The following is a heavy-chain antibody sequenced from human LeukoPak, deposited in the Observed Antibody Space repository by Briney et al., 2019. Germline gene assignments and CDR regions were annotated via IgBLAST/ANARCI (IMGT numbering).Heavy chain of an antibody. CDR3: ASFYSSGWYDY. V-gene: IGHV4-59*01. CDR1: GGSISSYY. D-gene: IGHD6-19*01. J-gene: IGHJ4*02. CDR2: IYYSGST. Sequence: SETLSLTCTVSGGSISSYYWSWIRQPPGKGLEWIGYIYYSGSTNYNPSLKSRVTISVDTSKNQFSLKLSSVTAADTAVYYCASFYSSGWYDYWGQGTLVTASS.